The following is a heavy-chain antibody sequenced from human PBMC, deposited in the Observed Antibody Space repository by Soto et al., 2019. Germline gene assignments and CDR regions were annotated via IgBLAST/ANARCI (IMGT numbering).Heavy chain of an antibody. J-gene: IGHJ6*02. V-gene: IGHV1-69*05. Sequence: SVKVSCKASGNTFANYDINWVRQATGQGLEWMGGISPIFGKANYAQKFQGRVTITTDESTSTAYMELSSLRSEDTAVYYCASPPIVATIVNYYYGMDVWGQGTTVTVSS. CDR1: GNTFANYD. CDR3: ASPPIVATIVNYYYGMDV. CDR2: ISPIFGKA. D-gene: IGHD5-12*01.